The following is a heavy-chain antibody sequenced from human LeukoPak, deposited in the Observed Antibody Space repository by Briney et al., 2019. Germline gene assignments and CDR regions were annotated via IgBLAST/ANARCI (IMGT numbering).Heavy chain of an antibody. CDR3: AREYTAMAYDY. V-gene: IGHV3-7*01. CDR1: GFTFSSYW. CDR2: IKQDGSET. J-gene: IGHJ4*02. Sequence: GGSLRLSCAASGFTFSSYWMSWVRQAPGKGLEWVANIKQDGSETSYVDSLKGRFTISRDNAKNSLFLQMNSLRAEDTAVYYCAREYTAMAYDYWGQGNLVTVSS. D-gene: IGHD5-18*01.